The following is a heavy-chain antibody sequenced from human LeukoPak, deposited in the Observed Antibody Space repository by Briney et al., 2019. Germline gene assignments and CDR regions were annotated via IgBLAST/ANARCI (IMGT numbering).Heavy chain of an antibody. V-gene: IGHV4-34*01. Sequence: SETLSLTCAVYGESFSVYYWSWIRHPPGKGLEWIGEMNHSGSTDYNPSLKSRVTISVDTSKNQYSLKLSSVTAADTAVYYCARDGITGTTGRFDYWGQGTLVTVSS. CDR1: GESFSVYY. J-gene: IGHJ4*02. CDR2: MNHSGST. CDR3: ARDGITGTTGRFDY. D-gene: IGHD1-7*01.